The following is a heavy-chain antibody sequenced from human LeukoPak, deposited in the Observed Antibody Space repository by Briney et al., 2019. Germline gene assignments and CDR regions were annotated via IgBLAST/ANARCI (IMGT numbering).Heavy chain of an antibody. V-gene: IGHV3-30*18. CDR3: AKGLGYCSSISCSFYFDY. J-gene: IGHJ4*02. D-gene: IGHD2-2*01. CDR2: ISYDGSNE. Sequence: GRSLRLSCTASGFTFSNYGMHWVRQAPGKGLEWVAVISYDGSNEYYVDSAKGRFTISRDNSKNTLYLQMNSLRAEDTAVYYCAKGLGYCSSISCSFYFDYWGQGTLVTVSS. CDR1: GFTFSNYG.